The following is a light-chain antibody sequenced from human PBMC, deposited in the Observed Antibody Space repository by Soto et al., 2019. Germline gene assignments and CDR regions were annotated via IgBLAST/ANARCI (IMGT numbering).Light chain of an antibody. Sequence: DIQMTQSPSSLSASVGDRVTITCQASQDISNYLSWYRQKPGKAPKLLIYDASDSEKGVPGRFSGSGSGTDFTLTIISLQPEDFATYYCQQYDSLPITFGQGTRLEVK. J-gene: IGKJ5*01. CDR1: QDISNY. CDR2: DAS. V-gene: IGKV1-33*01. CDR3: QQYDSLPIT.